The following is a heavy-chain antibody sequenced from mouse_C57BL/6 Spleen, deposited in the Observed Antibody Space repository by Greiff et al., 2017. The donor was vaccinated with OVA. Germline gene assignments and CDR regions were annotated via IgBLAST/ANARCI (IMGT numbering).Heavy chain of an antibody. CDR2: IDPETGGT. Sequence: VKLMESGAELVRPGASVTLSCKASGYTFTDYEMHWVKQTPVHGLEWIGAIDPETGGTAYNQKFKGKAILTADKSSSTAYMELRSLTSEDSAVYYCTRFYGRSYGWYFDVWGTGTTVTVSS. D-gene: IGHD1-1*01. CDR1: GYTFTDYE. J-gene: IGHJ1*03. V-gene: IGHV1-15*01. CDR3: TRFYGRSYGWYFDV.